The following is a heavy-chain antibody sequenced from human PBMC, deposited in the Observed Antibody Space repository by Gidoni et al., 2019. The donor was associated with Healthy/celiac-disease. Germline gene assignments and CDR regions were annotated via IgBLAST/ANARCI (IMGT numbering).Heavy chain of an antibody. Sequence: EVQLVESGGGLVQPGGSLRLSCAASGFTFSSYEMNWVRQAPGKGLEWVSYISSSGSTIYYADSVKGRFTISRDNAKNSLYLQMNSLRAEDTAVYYCARGRVGDYNAFDIWGQGTMVTVSS. D-gene: IGHD4-17*01. CDR3: ARGRVGDYNAFDI. CDR1: GFTFSSYE. V-gene: IGHV3-48*03. J-gene: IGHJ3*02. CDR2: ISSSGSTI.